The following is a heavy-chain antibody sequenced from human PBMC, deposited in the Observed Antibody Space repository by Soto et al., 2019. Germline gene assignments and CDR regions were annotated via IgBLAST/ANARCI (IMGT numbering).Heavy chain of an antibody. V-gene: IGHV3-74*01. CDR3: VRGDKGGFEL. CDR2: IHSDGSTT. J-gene: IGHJ3*01. D-gene: IGHD2-21*02. CDR1: GFTFNYYW. Sequence: EVQLVESEGGLVQRGGSLRLSCAASGFTFNYYWMHWVRQAPGQGLVWVSHIHSDGSTTTYADSVKGQFTISRDNAKNTLYLHMNSLRAEDTAVYYCVRGDKGGFELWGQGTTVTVSS.